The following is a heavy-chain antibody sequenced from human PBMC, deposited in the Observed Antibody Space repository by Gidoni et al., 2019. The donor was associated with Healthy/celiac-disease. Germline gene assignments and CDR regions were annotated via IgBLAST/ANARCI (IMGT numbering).Heavy chain of an antibody. V-gene: IGHV1-2*02. Sequence: QVQLVQSGAEVKKPGASVKVSCKASGYTFTGYYMHWVRQAPGHGLEWMGWINPNRGGTNYAQKFQGRVTMTRDTSISTAYMELSRLRSDDTAVYYCARAFLLEMYFDLWGRGTLVTVSS. J-gene: IGHJ2*01. CDR1: GYTFTGYY. CDR3: ARAFLLEMYFDL. CDR2: INPNRGGT.